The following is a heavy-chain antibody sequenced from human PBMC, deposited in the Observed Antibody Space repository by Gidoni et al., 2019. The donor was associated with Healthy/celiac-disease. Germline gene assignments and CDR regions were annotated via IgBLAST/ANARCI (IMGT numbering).Heavy chain of an antibody. V-gene: IGHV1-2*02. Sequence: QVQLVQSGAEVKKPGASVKVSCKASGYTFTGYYMHWVRQAPGQGLEWMGWINPNSGGTNYAQKFQGRVTMTRDTSISTAYMELSRLRSDDTAVYYCARVSIFIRYDSSGYQSYYFDYWGQGTLVTVSS. J-gene: IGHJ4*02. CDR3: ARVSIFIRYDSSGYQSYYFDY. CDR1: GYTFTGYY. D-gene: IGHD3-22*01. CDR2: INPNSGGT.